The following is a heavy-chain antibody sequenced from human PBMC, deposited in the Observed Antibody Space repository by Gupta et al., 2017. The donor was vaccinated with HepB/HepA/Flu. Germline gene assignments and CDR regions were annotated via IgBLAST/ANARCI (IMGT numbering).Heavy chain of an antibody. CDR3: ARDQGSSPGAFDI. Sequence: QVQLVESGGGLVRPGGSLRLSCAASGFTFSDSYRSCIRQASGKGLEWVSYISSSGSTIYYADSVKGRFTISRDNAKNSLYLQMNSLRAEDTAVYYCARDQGSSPGAFDIWGQGTMVTVSS. D-gene: IGHD6-6*01. J-gene: IGHJ3*02. V-gene: IGHV3-11*01. CDR1: GFTFSDSY. CDR2: ISSSGSTI.